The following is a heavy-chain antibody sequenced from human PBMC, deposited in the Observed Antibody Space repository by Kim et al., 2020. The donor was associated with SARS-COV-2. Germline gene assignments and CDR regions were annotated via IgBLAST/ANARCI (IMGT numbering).Heavy chain of an antibody. CDR3: ARDPWLRPDAWFDP. Sequence: NPSLKSRVTISVDTSKNQWSLKLSSVTAADTAVYYCARDPWLRPDAWFDPWGQGTLVTVSS. J-gene: IGHJ5*02. D-gene: IGHD5-12*01. V-gene: IGHV4-39*07.